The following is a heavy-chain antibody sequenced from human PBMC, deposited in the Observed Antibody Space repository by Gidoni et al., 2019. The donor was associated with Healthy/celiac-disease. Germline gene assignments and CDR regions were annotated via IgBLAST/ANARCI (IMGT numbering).Heavy chain of an antibody. V-gene: IGHV4-39*01. D-gene: IGHD3-9*01. CDR1: VGSISSSSYY. J-gene: IGHJ4*02. Sequence: QLQLQESGPGLVKPSETLSLTCTVSVGSISSSSYYWGWIRQPPGKGLEWIGSIYYSGSTYYNPSLKSRVTISVDTSKNQFSLKLSSVTAADTAVYYCARRYDILTGIIWGQGTLVTVSS. CDR3: ARRYDILTGII. CDR2: IYYSGST.